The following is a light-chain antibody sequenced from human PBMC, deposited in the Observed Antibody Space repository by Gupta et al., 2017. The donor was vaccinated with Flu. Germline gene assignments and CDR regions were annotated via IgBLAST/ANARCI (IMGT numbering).Light chain of an antibody. CDR2: AID. Sequence: PSSLSAAMGDRSVITCRASQSIDYYLSWYQHKPGRAPNLLIAAIDSLQQGVPSRFSGSGSGTNFTLAISGLQPEDFSTYFCLQSFSDPWTFGQGTTVEV. CDR1: QSIDYY. CDR3: LQSFSDPWT. V-gene: IGKV1-39*01. J-gene: IGKJ1*01.